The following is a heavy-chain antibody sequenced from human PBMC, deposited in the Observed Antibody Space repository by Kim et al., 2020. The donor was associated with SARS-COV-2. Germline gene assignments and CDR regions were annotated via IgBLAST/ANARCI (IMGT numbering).Heavy chain of an antibody. D-gene: IGHD6-19*01. CDR2: INHSGST. CDR3: ARGTRQWLVRGPYYYYMDV. V-gene: IGHV4-34*01. CDR1: GGSFSGYY. Sequence: SETLSLTCAVYGGSFSGYYWSWIRQPPGKGLEWIGEINHSGSTNYNPSLKSRVTISVDTSKNQSSMKLSSVTAADTAVYYCARGTRQWLVRGPYYYYMDVWGKGTTVTVSS. J-gene: IGHJ6*03.